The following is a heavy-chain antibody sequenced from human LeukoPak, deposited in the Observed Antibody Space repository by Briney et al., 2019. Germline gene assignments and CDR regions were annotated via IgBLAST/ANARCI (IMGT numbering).Heavy chain of an antibody. V-gene: IGHV4-34*01. D-gene: IGHD3-22*01. J-gene: IGHJ4*02. CDR1: GGSFSGYY. CDR2: INHSGST. Sequence: PSETLSLTCAVYGGSFSGYYWSWIRQPPGKGLEWIGEINHSGSTNYNSSLKSRVTISVDTSKNQFSLKLSSVTAADTAVYYCARTPIYYFDNSGYYNWGQGTLVTVSS. CDR3: ARTPIYYFDNSGYYN.